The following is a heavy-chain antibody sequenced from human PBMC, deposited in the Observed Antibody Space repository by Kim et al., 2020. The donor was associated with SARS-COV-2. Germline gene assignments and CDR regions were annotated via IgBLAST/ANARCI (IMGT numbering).Heavy chain of an antibody. Sequence: ASVKVSCKASGYTFTSYAMHWVRQAPGQRLEWMGWINTGNGNTKYSQKFQGRVTITRDTSASTAYMELSSLRSEDTAVYYCARCPAAYGMDVWGQGTTVTVSS. V-gene: IGHV1-3*04. CDR3: ARCPAAYGMDV. CDR2: INTGNGNT. D-gene: IGHD2-15*01. J-gene: IGHJ6*02. CDR1: GYTFTSYA.